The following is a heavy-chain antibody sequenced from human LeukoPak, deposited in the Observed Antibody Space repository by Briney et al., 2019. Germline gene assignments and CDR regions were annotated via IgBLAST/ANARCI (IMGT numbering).Heavy chain of an antibody. CDR3: ARVTMIVTEEDYFDY. CDR2: INPSGGST. CDR1: GYTFTSYY. J-gene: IGHJ4*02. V-gene: IGHV1-46*01. Sequence: ASVKVSCKASGYTFTSYYMHWVRQAPGQGLEWMGIINPSGGSTSYAQKFQGRVTMTRDMSTSTVYMELSSLRSEDTAVYYCARVTMIVTEEDYFDYWGQGTLVTVSS. D-gene: IGHD3-22*01.